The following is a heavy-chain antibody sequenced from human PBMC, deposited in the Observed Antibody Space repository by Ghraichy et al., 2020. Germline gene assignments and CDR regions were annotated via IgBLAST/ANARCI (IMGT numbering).Heavy chain of an antibody. Sequence: VKVSCKASGYTFTSYGISWVRQAPGQGLEWMGWISAYNGNTNYAQKLQGRVTMTTDTSTSTAYMELRSLRSDDTAVYYCARSGSGYSYGSRVDYWGQGTLVTVSS. CDR3: ARSGSGYSYGSRVDY. J-gene: IGHJ4*02. CDR1: GYTFTSYG. CDR2: ISAYNGNT. D-gene: IGHD5-18*01. V-gene: IGHV1-18*01.